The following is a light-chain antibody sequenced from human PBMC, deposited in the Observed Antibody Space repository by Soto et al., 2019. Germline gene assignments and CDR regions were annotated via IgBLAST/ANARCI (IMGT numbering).Light chain of an antibody. CDR2: DAS. Sequence: TQSPAALSLSPGERATLSCRASQSIHTSLAWYQQKSGKPPKLLIYDASTRATGVPARFSGGGSGTEFTLTINSLQSEDFAVYYCQRYNRWPLSFGGGTKVDIK. V-gene: IGKV3-15*01. J-gene: IGKJ4*01. CDR3: QRYNRWPLS. CDR1: QSIHTS.